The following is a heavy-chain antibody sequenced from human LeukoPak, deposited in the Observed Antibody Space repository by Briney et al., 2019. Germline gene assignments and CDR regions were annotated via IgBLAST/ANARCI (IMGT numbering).Heavy chain of an antibody. Sequence: GGSLRLSCAASGFTFSSYAMSWVRQAPGKGLEWVSAISGSGGSAYYADSLKGRFTISRDNSKNTLYLQINSLRAEDTAVYYCARGRSGYTFDIWGQGTMVTVSS. J-gene: IGHJ3*02. V-gene: IGHV3-23*01. CDR3: ARGRSGYTFDI. CDR1: GFTFSSYA. CDR2: ISGSGGSA. D-gene: IGHD6-25*01.